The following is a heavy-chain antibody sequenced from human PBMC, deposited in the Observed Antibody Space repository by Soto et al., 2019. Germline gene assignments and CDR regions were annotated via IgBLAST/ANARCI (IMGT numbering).Heavy chain of an antibody. CDR2: ISYDGSNK. CDR1: GFTFSSYA. J-gene: IGHJ4*02. D-gene: IGHD6-19*01. Sequence: GGSLRLSCTASGFTFSSYAMHWVRQAPGKGLEWVAVISYDGSNKYYADSVKGRFTISRDNSKNTMHLQMNSLRVEETAVYYCARPYSSGWYGDLDYWGQGTLVTVSS. CDR3: ARPYSSGWYGDLDY. V-gene: IGHV3-30-3*01.